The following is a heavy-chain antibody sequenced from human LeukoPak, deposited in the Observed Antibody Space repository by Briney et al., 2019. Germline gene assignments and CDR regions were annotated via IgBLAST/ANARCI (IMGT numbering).Heavy chain of an antibody. CDR3: ASATSGYCSGGSCYSGLRY. J-gene: IGHJ4*02. CDR2: INHSGST. CDR1: GGSFSGYY. D-gene: IGHD2-15*01. V-gene: IGHV4-34*01. Sequence: PSETLSLTCAVYGGSFSGYYWSWIPQPPGKGLEWIGEINHSGSTNYNPSLKSRVTISVDTSKNQFSLKLSSVTAADTAVYYCASATSGYCSGGSCYSGLRYWGQGTLVTVSS.